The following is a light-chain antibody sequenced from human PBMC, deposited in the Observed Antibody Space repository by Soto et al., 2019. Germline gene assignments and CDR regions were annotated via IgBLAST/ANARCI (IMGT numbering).Light chain of an antibody. CDR2: SDN. J-gene: IGLJ7*01. CDR1: SSNIGSNT. Sequence: QSVLTQPPSASGTPGQRVTISCSGSSSNIGSNTVNWYQQLPGTAPKLLTYSDNQRPLGVPDRFSGSKSGSSASLAISGLQSEDEADYYCAAWDDSLSGVVFGGGTQLTVL. V-gene: IGLV1-44*01. CDR3: AAWDDSLSGVV.